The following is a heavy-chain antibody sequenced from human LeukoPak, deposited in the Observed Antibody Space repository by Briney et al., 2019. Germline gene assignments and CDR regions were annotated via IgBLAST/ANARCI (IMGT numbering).Heavy chain of an antibody. CDR3: ARGRGPVFSYCGGDCYSNYYYYYGMDV. Sequence: SETLSLTCAVYGGSFSGYYWSWIRQPPGKGLEWIGEINHSGSTNYNPSLKSRVTISVDTSKNQFSLKLSSVTAADTAVYYCARGRGPVFSYCGGDCYSNYYYYYGMDVWGQGTTVTVSS. CDR2: INHSGST. V-gene: IGHV4-34*01. J-gene: IGHJ6*02. D-gene: IGHD2-21*02. CDR1: GGSFSGYY.